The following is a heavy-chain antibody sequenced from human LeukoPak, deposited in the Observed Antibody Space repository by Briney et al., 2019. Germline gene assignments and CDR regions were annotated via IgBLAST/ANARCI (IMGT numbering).Heavy chain of an antibody. CDR2: ISYDGSNK. V-gene: IGHV3-30*03. Sequence: GGSLRLSCVASGLTFRTYGMHWVRQSPGKGLEWVAVISYDGSNKYYADSVKGRFTISRDNSKNTLYLQMNSLRAEDTAVYYCARDQGYCSSTSCYALYWYFDLWGRGTLVTVSS. J-gene: IGHJ2*01. D-gene: IGHD2-2*01. CDR3: ARDQGYCSSTSCYALYWYFDL. CDR1: GLTFRTYG.